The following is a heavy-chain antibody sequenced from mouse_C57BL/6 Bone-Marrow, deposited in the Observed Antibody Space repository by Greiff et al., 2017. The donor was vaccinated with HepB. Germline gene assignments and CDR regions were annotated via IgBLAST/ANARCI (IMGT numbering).Heavy chain of an antibody. J-gene: IGHJ4*01. D-gene: IGHD2-3*01. Sequence: DVMLVESGGGLVQPGGSLKLSCAASGFTFSDYGMAWVRQAPRKGPEWVAFISNLAYSIYYADTVTGRFTISRENAKNTLYLEMSSLRSEDTAMYYCARLSFSDGYYEDYYAMDYWGQGTSVTVSS. CDR2: ISNLAYSI. CDR1: GFTFSDYG. V-gene: IGHV5-15*01. CDR3: ARLSFSDGYYEDYYAMDY.